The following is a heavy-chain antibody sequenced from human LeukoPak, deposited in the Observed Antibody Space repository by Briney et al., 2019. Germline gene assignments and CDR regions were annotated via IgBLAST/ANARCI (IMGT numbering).Heavy chain of an antibody. CDR3: ARDQNYAFDM. Sequence: GGSLRLPCAASEFTFSSFSMNWVRQAPGKGLEWVSYISSSSYYIYYADSVKGRFTVSRDNAKNSLYLQMNSLRDEDTAVYYCARDQNYAFDMWGQGTMVTVSS. D-gene: IGHD1-7*01. V-gene: IGHV3-48*02. CDR1: EFTFSSFS. CDR2: ISSSSYYI. J-gene: IGHJ3*02.